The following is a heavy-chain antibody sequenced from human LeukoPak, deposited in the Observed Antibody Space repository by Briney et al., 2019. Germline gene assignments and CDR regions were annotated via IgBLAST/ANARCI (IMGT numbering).Heavy chain of an antibody. CDR1: GGSISSGSYY. J-gene: IGHJ4*02. Sequence: PSQTLSLTCTVSGGSISSGSYYWSWIRQPAGKGLEWIGRIYTSGSTNYNPSLKSRVTISVDTSKNQFSLKLSSVTAADTAVYYCARGSASKWLRLQNYFDYWGQGTLVTVSS. CDR2: IYTSGST. CDR3: ARGSASKWLRLQNYFDY. D-gene: IGHD5-12*01. V-gene: IGHV4-61*02.